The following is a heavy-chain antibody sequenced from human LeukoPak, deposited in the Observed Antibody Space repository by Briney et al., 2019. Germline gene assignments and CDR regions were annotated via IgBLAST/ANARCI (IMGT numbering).Heavy chain of an antibody. CDR2: INHSGST. V-gene: IGHV4-34*01. J-gene: IGHJ4*02. Sequence: SETLSLTCAVYGGSFSGYYWSWIRQPPGKGLEWIGEINHSGSTNYNPSLKSRVTISVDTSKNQFSLKLSSVTAADTAVYYCATHTTDVVVFDYWGQGTLVTVSS. D-gene: IGHD4-11*01. CDR1: GGSFSGYY. CDR3: ATHTTDVVVFDY.